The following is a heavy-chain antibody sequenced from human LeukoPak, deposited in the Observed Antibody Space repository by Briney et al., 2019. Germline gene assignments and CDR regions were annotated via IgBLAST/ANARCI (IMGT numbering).Heavy chain of an antibody. V-gene: IGHV1-69*01. D-gene: IGHD5-12*01. CDR3: ARPLQPVPRGSSGYDLSGMDV. Sequence: SVKVSCKASGGTFSSYAISWVRQAPGQGLEWMGGIIPIFGTANYAQRFQGRVTITADESTSTAYMELSSLRSEDTAVYYCARPLQPVPRGSSGYDLSGMDVWGKGTTVTVSS. CDR1: GGTFSSYA. CDR2: IIPIFGTA. J-gene: IGHJ6*04.